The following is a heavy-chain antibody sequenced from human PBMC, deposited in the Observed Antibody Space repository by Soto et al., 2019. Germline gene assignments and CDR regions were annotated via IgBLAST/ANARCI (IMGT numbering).Heavy chain of an antibody. CDR3: ARGLNLRVTIFGVVKGPVDY. D-gene: IGHD3-3*01. J-gene: IGHJ4*02. Sequence: SETLSLTCAVYGGSFSGDYWSWIHQPPGKGLEWIGEINHSGSTNYNPSLKSRVTISVDTSKNQFSLKLSSVTAADTAVYYCARGLNLRVTIFGVVKGPVDYWGQGTLVTVSS. V-gene: IGHV4-34*01. CDR2: INHSGST. CDR1: GGSFSGDY.